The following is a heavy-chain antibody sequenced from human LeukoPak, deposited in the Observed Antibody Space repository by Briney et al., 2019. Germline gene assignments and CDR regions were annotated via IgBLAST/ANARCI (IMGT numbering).Heavy chain of an antibody. J-gene: IGHJ4*02. D-gene: IGHD3-3*01. CDR2: IIPILGIA. CDR1: GGTFSSYA. Sequence: SVKVSCKASGGTFSSYAISWVRQAPGQGLEWMGRIIPILGIANYAQKFQGRVTITADKSTSTAYMELSSLRSEDTAVYYCARYLVGNTYYDFWSGYYTGWALDYWGQGTLVTVSS. V-gene: IGHV1-69*04. CDR3: ARYLVGNTYYDFWSGYYTGWALDY.